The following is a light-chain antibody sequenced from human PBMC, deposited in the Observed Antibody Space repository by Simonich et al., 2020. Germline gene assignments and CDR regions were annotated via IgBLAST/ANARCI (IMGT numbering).Light chain of an antibody. CDR2: DAS. J-gene: IGKJ3*01. CDR1: QSVISY. CDR3: QQRSNWPPIFT. V-gene: IGKV3-11*01. Sequence: EIVLTQSPATLSLSPGERATLSCRATQSVISYLAWYQQKPGQAPRLCLYDASNRATGIPARYSGSGSGTDFTLTISSLEPEDFAVYYCQQRSNWPPIFTFGPGTKVDIK.